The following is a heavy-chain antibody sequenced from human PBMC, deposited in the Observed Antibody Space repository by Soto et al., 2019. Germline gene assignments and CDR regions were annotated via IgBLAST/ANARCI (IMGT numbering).Heavy chain of an antibody. Sequence: ASVKVSCKASVGTFSSYAISWVRQAPGQGLEWMGGIIPIFGTANYAQKFQGRVTITADESTSTAYMELSSLRSEDTAVYYCARRRNYYDSSGENDAFDIWGQGTLVTVSS. J-gene: IGHJ3*02. D-gene: IGHD3-22*01. CDR3: ARRRNYYDSSGENDAFDI. V-gene: IGHV1-69*13. CDR2: IIPIFGTA. CDR1: VGTFSSYA.